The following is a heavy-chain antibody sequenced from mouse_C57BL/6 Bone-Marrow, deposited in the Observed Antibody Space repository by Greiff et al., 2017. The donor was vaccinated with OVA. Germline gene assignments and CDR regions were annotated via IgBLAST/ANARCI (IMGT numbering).Heavy chain of an antibody. J-gene: IGHJ2*01. CDR1: GFTFSDYY. D-gene: IGHD1-1*01. CDR2: ISNGGGST. V-gene: IGHV5-12*01. CDR3: ARGGWFYYGSSPFDY. Sequence: EVMLVESGGGLVQPGGSLKLSCAASGFTFSDYYMYWVRQTPEKRLEWVAYISNGGGSTYYPDTVKGRFTISRDNAKNTLYRQMSRLKSEDTAIYYCARGGWFYYGSSPFDYWGQGTTLTVSS.